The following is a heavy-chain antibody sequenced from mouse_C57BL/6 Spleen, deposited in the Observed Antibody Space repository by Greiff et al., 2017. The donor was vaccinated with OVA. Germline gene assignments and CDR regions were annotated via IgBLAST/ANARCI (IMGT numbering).Heavy chain of an antibody. D-gene: IGHD3-2*02. J-gene: IGHJ4*01. V-gene: IGHV1-64*01. Sequence: QVQLKQPGAELVKPGASVKLSCKASGYTFTSYWMHWVKQRPGQGLEWIGMIHPNSGSTNYNEKFKSKATLTVDKSSSTAYMQLSSLTSEDSAVYYCAREQLRPHDYAMDYWGQGTSVTVSS. CDR3: AREQLRPHDYAMDY. CDR2: IHPNSGST. CDR1: GYTFTSYW.